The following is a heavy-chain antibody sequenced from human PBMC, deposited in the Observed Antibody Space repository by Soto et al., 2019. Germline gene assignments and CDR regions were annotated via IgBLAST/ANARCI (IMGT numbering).Heavy chain of an antibody. CDR2: ISYDGSNK. CDR1: GFTFSSYG. CDR3: ARRGPGTYFDY. V-gene: IGHV3-30*03. Sequence: GGSLRLSCAASGFTFSSYGMHWVRQAPGKGLEWVAVISYDGSNKYYADSVKGRLTISRDNSKNTLYLQMNSLRAEDTAVYYCARRGPGTYFDYWGQGTLVTVSS. J-gene: IGHJ4*02. D-gene: IGHD6-13*01.